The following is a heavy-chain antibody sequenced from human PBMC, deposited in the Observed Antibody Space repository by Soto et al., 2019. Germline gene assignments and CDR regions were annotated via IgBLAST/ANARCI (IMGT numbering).Heavy chain of an antibody. J-gene: IGHJ4*02. CDR3: VTPRVPIK. CDR2: IYPGDYDT. V-gene: IGHV5-51*01. CDR1: GYSFSSHW. Sequence: EVQLVQSGAEVKKPGESLKISCKVSGYSFSSHWIGWVRQMPGKGLEWMGIIYPGDYDTRYSPSFQGQVTISAVKSISTAYLQWSSLKASDTAVYFCVTPRVPIKWGQGTLVTVSS.